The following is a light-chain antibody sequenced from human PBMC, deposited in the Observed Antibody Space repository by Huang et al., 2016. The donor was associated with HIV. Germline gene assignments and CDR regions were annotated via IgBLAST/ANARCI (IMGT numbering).Light chain of an antibody. V-gene: IGKV1-5*01. J-gene: IGKJ2*01. CDR2: DAY. CDR1: QNINKW. Sequence: DIQMTQSPSTLSASEGERVTITCRASQNINKWLACYLQEPGKDPKLLIYDAYNLESGVPSRFSGSGSGTEFNLTVSSLQPDNSATDYCQQYNSYPYTFGQGTKLEIK. CDR3: QQYNSYPYT.